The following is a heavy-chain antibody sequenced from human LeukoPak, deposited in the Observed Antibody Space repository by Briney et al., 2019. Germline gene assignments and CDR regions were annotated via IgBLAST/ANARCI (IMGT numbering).Heavy chain of an antibody. Sequence: GGSLRLSCAASGFTFSSYETNWVRQAPGKGLEWVSYISSSGSTIYYADSVKGRFTISRDNAKNSLYLQMNSLRAEDTAVYYCTRDEDFYSSSSDYWGQGTLVTVSS. D-gene: IGHD6-6*01. J-gene: IGHJ4*02. CDR1: GFTFSSYE. V-gene: IGHV3-48*03. CDR3: TRDEDFYSSSSDY. CDR2: ISSSGSTI.